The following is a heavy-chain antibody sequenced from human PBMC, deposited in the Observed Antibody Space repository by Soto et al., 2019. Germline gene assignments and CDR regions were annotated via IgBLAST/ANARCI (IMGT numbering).Heavy chain of an antibody. J-gene: IGHJ6*02. D-gene: IGHD2-2*01. V-gene: IGHV4-31*03. Sequence: SETLSLTCTVSGGSISSGGYYWSWIRQHPGEGLEWIGYIYYSGSTYYNPSLKSRVTISVDTSKDQFSLKLSSVTAADTAVYYCAREGVVGCSSTSCYESYGMDVWGQGTTVTVSS. CDR2: IYYSGST. CDR3: AREGVVGCSSTSCYESYGMDV. CDR1: GGSISSGGYY.